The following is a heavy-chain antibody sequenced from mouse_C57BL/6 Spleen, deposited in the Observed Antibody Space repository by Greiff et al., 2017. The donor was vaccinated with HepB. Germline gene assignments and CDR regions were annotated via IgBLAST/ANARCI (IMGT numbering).Heavy chain of an antibody. CDR2: INPNNGGT. Sequence: VQLQQSGPELVKPGASVKISCKASGYTFTDYYMNWVKQSHGKSLEWIGDINPNNGGTSYNQKFKGKATLTVDKSSSTAYMELRSLTSEDSAVYYCARNYGIYWYFDVWGTGTTVTVSS. V-gene: IGHV1-26*01. CDR3: ARNYGIYWYFDV. CDR1: GYTFTDYY. J-gene: IGHJ1*03. D-gene: IGHD1-1*01.